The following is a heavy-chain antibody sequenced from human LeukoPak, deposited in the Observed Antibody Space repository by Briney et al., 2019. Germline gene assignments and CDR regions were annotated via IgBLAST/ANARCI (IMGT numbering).Heavy chain of an antibody. CDR3: ARRIGTGYDFWSGYLDY. D-gene: IGHD3-3*01. Sequence: PSETLSLTCTVSGGSISSYYWSWIRQPPGKGLEWIGYIYYSGSTNYNPSLKSRVTISVDTSENQFSLKLSSVTAADTAVYYCARRIGTGYDFWSGYLDYWGQGTLVTVSS. J-gene: IGHJ4*02. CDR2: IYYSGST. CDR1: GGSISSYY. V-gene: IGHV4-59*08.